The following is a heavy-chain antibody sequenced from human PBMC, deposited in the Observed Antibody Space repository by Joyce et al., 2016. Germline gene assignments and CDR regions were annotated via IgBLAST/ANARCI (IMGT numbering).Heavy chain of an antibody. V-gene: IGHV4-34*01. D-gene: IGHD6-19*01. CDR2: SNNSGVT. Sequence: QVQLQQWGAGLLKPSETLSLTCAVSGGPFRGFFWTWVRQAPGKGLEGIGDSNNSGVTNYNPSLKTRVTFSVDTSKNQFSLKLTSLSAADTAVYYCARSQWLAPLMYWGQGTPVTVSS. CDR1: GGPFRGFF. J-gene: IGHJ4*02. CDR3: ARSQWLAPLMY.